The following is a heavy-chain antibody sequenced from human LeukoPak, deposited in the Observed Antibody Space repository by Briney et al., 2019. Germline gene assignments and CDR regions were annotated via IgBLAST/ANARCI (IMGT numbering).Heavy chain of an antibody. D-gene: IGHD3-10*01. CDR2: INDSGRT. V-gene: IGHV4-59*08. CDR3: ARHVSMVRGVKVHAFDI. CDR1: GGSISNYY. J-gene: IGHJ3*02. Sequence: TSDTLSLTCTVSGGSISNYYWSWIRQPPGKGLEWIGYINDSGRTNYNSSLKSRVTISVDTSNNQFSLKLSSVTAADTAVYYCARHVSMVRGVKVHAFDIWGQGTVVIVSS.